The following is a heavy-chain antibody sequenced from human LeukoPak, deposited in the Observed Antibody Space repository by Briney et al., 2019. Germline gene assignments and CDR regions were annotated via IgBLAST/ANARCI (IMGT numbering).Heavy chain of an antibody. Sequence: PGGSLRLSCEVSGFTFSASNMNWVRQAPGKGLEWVSYISSKGTYINYADSVKGRFTISRDNTKNSLFLQMNSLVAEDTAVYYCARGYIDNLGYSPRSSFDSWGQGPLVTVSS. V-gene: IGHV3-21*01. D-gene: IGHD3-22*01. CDR1: GFTFSASN. J-gene: IGHJ4*02. CDR2: ISSKGTYI. CDR3: ARGYIDNLGYSPRSSFDS.